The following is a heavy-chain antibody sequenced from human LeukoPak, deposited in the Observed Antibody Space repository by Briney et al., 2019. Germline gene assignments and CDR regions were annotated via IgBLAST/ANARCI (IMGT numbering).Heavy chain of an antibody. CDR2: INHSGST. D-gene: IGHD5-12*01. V-gene: IGHV4-34*01. CDR3: ARGGDIVATIGDPFDY. Sequence: PSETLSLTCAVYGGSFSGYYWSWIRQPPGKGLEWIGEINHSGSTNYNPSLKSRVTISVDTSKNQFSLKLSSVTAADTAVYYCARGGDIVATIGDPFDYWGQGTQVTVSS. J-gene: IGHJ4*02. CDR1: GGSFSGYY.